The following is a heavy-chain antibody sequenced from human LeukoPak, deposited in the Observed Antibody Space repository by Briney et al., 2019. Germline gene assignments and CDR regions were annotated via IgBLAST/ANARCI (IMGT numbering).Heavy chain of an antibody. D-gene: IGHD4-23*01. V-gene: IGHV3-23*01. Sequence: GGSLRLSCAASGFTFSSYAMSWVRQAPGKGLEWVSAISGSGGSTYYADSVKGRFTSSRDNSKNTLYLQMNSLRAEDTAVYYCAKDLGTPHYGGNSPPYFDYWGQGTLVTVSS. CDR3: AKDLGTPHYGGNSPPYFDY. J-gene: IGHJ4*02. CDR1: GFTFSSYA. CDR2: ISGSGGST.